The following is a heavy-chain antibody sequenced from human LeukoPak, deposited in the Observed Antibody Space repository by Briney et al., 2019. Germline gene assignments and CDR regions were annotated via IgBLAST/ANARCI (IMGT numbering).Heavy chain of an antibody. CDR1: GFTFSSYG. V-gene: IGHV3-30*03. CDR3: ATTTVTTYFDY. CDR2: ISYDGSNK. Sequence: GGSLRLSCAASGFTFSSYGMHWVRQAPGKGLEWVAVISYDGSNKYYADSVRGRFTISRDNSKNTLYLQMNSLRAVDTAVYYCATTTVTTYFDYWGQGTLVTVSS. J-gene: IGHJ4*02. D-gene: IGHD4-17*01.